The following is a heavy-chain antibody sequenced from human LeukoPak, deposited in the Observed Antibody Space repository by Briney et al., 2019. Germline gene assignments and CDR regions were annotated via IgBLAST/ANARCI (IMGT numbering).Heavy chain of an antibody. V-gene: IGHV3-21*01. Sequence: GGSLRLSCAASGFTFSSYSMNWVRQAPGKGLEWVSSINSSSSDIYYADSVKGRFTISRDNAKNSLYLQMNSLRAEDTAVYYCAATLAAAAYDAFDIWGQGTMVTVSS. CDR3: AATLAAAAYDAFDI. CDR1: GFTFSSYS. D-gene: IGHD6-13*01. CDR2: INSSSSDI. J-gene: IGHJ3*02.